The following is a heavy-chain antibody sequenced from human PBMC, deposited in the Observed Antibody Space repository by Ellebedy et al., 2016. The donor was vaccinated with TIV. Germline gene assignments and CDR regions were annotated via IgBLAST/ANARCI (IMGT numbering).Heavy chain of an antibody. D-gene: IGHD6-19*01. CDR3: ARSISYSSGWSMDY. Sequence: MPSETLSLTCTVSGGSISSYYWSWIRQPPGKGLEWIGYIYYSGSTNYNPSLKSRVTISVDTSKNQFSLKLSSVTAADTAVYYCARSISYSSGWSMDYWGQGTLVTVSS. V-gene: IGHV4-59*01. CDR1: GGSISSYY. J-gene: IGHJ4*02. CDR2: IYYSGST.